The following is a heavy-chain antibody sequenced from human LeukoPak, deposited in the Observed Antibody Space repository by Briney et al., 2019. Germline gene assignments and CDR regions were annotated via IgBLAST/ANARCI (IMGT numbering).Heavy chain of an antibody. J-gene: IGHJ4*02. D-gene: IGHD3/OR15-3a*01. CDR2: INPSGGST. CDR3: ARTSRTGYLFI. CDR1: GYTFTSYY. Sequence: GASVKVSCKASGYTFTSYYMHRVRQAPGQGLEWMGIINPSGGSTSYAQKFQGRVTMTRDRSISTAYMELRSLRSDDTAVYYCARTSRTGYLFIWGQGTLVTVSS. V-gene: IGHV1-46*01.